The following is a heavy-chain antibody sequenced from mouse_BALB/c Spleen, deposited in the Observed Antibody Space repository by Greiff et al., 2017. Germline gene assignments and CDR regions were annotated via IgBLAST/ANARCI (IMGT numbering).Heavy chain of an antibody. CDR3: ARDYDSDYDGFAY. V-gene: IGHV5-4*02. CDR1: GFTFSDYY. J-gene: IGHJ3*01. Sequence: EVKLVESGGGLVKPGGSLKLSCAASGFTFSDYYMYWVRQTPEKRLEWVATISDGGSYTYYPDSVKGRFTISRDNAKNNLYLQMSSLKSEDTAMYYCARDYDSDYDGFAYWGQGTLVTVSA. CDR2: ISDGGSYT. D-gene: IGHD2-4*01.